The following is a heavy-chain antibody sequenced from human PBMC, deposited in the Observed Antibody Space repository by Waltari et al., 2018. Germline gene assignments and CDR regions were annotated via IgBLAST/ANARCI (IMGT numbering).Heavy chain of an antibody. CDR2: IYYSGST. J-gene: IGHJ4*02. D-gene: IGHD1-1*01. CDR1: AGPISSRIYY. V-gene: IGHV4-39*07. Sequence: QLQLQESGPGRVKPSETLSVTCTVSAGPISSRIYYWGWIRQHPGKGLEWIGSIYYSGSTASNPSLKSRVTLSVDTYKNQFSLKLRSVTAADTAVYYCARDVRTTGTTVDYWGQGTLVTVSS. CDR3: ARDVRTTGTTVDY.